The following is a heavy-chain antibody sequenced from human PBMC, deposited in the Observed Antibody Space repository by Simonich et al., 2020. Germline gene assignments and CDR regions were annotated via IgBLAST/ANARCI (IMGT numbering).Heavy chain of an antibody. V-gene: IGHV2-26*02. D-gene: IGHD3-9*01. CDR2: IFSNDEK. CDR1: GFSLSNARMG. J-gene: IGHJ4*02. Sequence: QVTLKESGPVLVKPTATLTLTCTVSGFSLSNARMGVSWIRQPPGKALEWLAHIFSNDEKSYSQTLKSRLTISKDTSKSQVVLTMTNMDPVDTATYYCARDYDILTGYYTFDYWGQGTLVTVSS. CDR3: ARDYDILTGYYTFDY.